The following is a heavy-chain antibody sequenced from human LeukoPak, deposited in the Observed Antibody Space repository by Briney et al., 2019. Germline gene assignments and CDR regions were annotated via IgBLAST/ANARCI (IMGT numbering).Heavy chain of an antibody. Sequence: SETLSLTRTVSGGSISSSSYYWGWIRQPPGKGLEWIGSIYYSGSTYYNPSLKSRVTISVDTSKNQLSLKLGSVTAADTAVYYCARGYCTNAVCSLGPTQAWGQGTLVTVSS. D-gene: IGHD2-8*01. CDR2: IYYSGST. J-gene: IGHJ4*02. V-gene: IGHV4-39*07. CDR3: ARGYCTNAVCSLGPTQA. CDR1: GGSISSSSYY.